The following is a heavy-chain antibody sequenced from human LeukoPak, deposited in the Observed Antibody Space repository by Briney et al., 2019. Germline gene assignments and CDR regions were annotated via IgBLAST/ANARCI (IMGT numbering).Heavy chain of an antibody. V-gene: IGHV1-2*02. D-gene: IGHD2-2*01. J-gene: IGHJ4*02. CDR1: GYTFTGYY. Sequence: ASVKVSCKASGYTFTGYYMHWVRQAPGQGLEWMGWINPNSGGTNYAQKFQGRVTMTRDTSTSTVYMELSSLRSEDTAVYYCARDIGQLPRPYYFDYWGQGTLVTVSS. CDR3: ARDIGQLPRPYYFDY. CDR2: INPNSGGT.